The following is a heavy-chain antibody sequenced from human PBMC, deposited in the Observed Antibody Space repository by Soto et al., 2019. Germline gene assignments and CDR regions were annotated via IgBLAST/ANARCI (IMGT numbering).Heavy chain of an antibody. J-gene: IGHJ4*02. D-gene: IGHD1-26*01. CDR3: AIIGATGYYDH. V-gene: IGHV3-64*02. CDR2: ISSDGATT. Sequence: GGSLRLSCAASGFTFSSNSMHWVRQAPGKGLEYVSAISSDGATTYYADSVRDRFTISRDNSKNTLYLQMGSLRAEDMAVYYCAIIGATGYYDHWGQGTLVTVSS. CDR1: GFTFSSNS.